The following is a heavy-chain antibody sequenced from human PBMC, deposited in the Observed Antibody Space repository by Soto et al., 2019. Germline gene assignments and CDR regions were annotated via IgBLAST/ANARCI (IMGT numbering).Heavy chain of an antibody. J-gene: IGHJ4*02. CDR3: AKGPGGGNCSGGTCYSVGYFDY. V-gene: IGHV3-9*01. CDR2: ISWNSGSI. Sequence: EVHLVESGGGLVQPGRSLRLSCAASGFTFDDYAMHWVLQAPGKGLELVAGISWNSGSIDYADSVKGQITIARDNAKNSLYLQMNSLRAEDTAFYYCAKGPGGGNCSGGTCYSVGYFDYWGQGTLVTVSS. CDR1: GFTFDDYA. D-gene: IGHD2-15*01.